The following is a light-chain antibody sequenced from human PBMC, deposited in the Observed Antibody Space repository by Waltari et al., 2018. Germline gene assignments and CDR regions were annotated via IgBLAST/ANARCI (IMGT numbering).Light chain of an antibody. J-gene: IGLJ3*02. CDR1: NSNIGNNY. Sequence: QSVSTQPPSVSAAPGQKVTISCSGSNSNIGNNYVAWYQQLPGTAPKLLIYDNSERPSGIPDRFSGSKSGTSATLDITGLQTGDEADYYCATWDSSLSALFGGGTKLTVL. CDR3: ATWDSSLSAL. CDR2: DNS. V-gene: IGLV1-51*01.